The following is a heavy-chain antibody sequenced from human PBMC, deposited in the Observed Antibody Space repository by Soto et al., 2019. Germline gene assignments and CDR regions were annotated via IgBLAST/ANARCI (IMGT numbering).Heavy chain of an antibody. V-gene: IGHV1-69*12. CDR2: IIPVFGTP. CDR3: ARGDATKIIVTTYYGLDV. Sequence: QVQVVQSGAEVKKPGSSVKVSCKASGGSFSNYGISWVRQAPGQGLEWMGGIIPVFGTPHYAQKFQDRVSLSADXSTSTVYMEVSSLTSEDTAVYYCARGDATKIIVTTYYGLDVWGQGTTVTVSS. J-gene: IGHJ6*02. D-gene: IGHD3-22*01. CDR1: GGSFSNYG.